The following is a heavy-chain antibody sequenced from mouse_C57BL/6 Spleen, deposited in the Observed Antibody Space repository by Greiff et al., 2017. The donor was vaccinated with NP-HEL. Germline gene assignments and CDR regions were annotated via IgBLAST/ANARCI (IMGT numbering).Heavy chain of an antibody. Sequence: DVMLVESGGGLVQPGGSMKLSCVASGFTFSNYWMNWVRQSPEKGLEWVAQIRLKSDNYATHYAESVKGRFTISRDDSKSSVYLQMNNLRAEDTVFYYCPVYSVISYWYFEAGGTGPPVTAPS. CDR1: GFTFSNYW. CDR3: PVYSVISYWYFEA. J-gene: IGHJ1*03. D-gene: IGHD1-1*01. CDR2: IRLKSDNYAT. V-gene: IGHV6-3*01.